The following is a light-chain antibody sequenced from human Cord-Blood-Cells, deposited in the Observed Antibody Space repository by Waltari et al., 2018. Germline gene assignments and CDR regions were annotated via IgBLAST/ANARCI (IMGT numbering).Light chain of an antibody. V-gene: IGKV1-5*03. CDR1: QSISSW. Sequence: DIQMTQSPSTLSASVGDRVTITCRASQSISSWWAWYQQKPGKAPKLLIYMESSLESGVQSRFSGSGSGAEFTITSSSVQPDDFATDYCQQYNSYWTFGQGTKVEI. CDR2: MES. J-gene: IGKJ1*01. CDR3: QQYNSYWT.